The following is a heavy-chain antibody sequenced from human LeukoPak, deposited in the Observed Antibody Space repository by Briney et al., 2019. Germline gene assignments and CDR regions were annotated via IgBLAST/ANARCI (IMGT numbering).Heavy chain of an antibody. CDR1: GYTFTSYG. V-gene: IGHV1-18*01. CDR3: ARRTIFGVVTFDY. D-gene: IGHD3-3*01. J-gene: IGHJ4*02. Sequence: ASVKVSFKASGYTFTSYGISWVRQAPGQGLEWMGWISGYTGNTNYAHKLQGRVTMTTDTSTSTAYMELRSLRSDDTAVYYCARRTIFGVVTFDYWGQGTLVTVPS. CDR2: ISGYTGNT.